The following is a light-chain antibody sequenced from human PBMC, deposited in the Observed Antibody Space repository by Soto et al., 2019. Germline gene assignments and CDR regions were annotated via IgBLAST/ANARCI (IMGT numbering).Light chain of an antibody. CDR1: QGISTW. CDR2: GAS. V-gene: IGKV1-12*01. Sequence: EIQMTQSPSSVSASMGDRVTITCRASQGISTWLAWYQQKAGKAPNLLIYGASNLHSGVPSRFSGSGSGTNFTLTISSLQPEDFATYYCQQANSFPITFGQGTRLE. CDR3: QQANSFPIT. J-gene: IGKJ5*01.